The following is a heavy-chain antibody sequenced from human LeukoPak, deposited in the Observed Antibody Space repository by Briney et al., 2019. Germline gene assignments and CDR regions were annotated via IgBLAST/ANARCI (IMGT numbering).Heavy chain of an antibody. D-gene: IGHD1-26*01. Sequence: GGSLRLSCAASGFTFSTYWMHWARQVPGKGLVWVSRINTDGRSTSYADSVKGRFTISRDSAKNTLYLQMNSLRAEDTAVYYCASLGRDCWGQGTLVTVSS. CDR2: INTDGRST. CDR1: GFTFSTYW. CDR3: ASLGRDC. J-gene: IGHJ4*02. V-gene: IGHV3-74*01.